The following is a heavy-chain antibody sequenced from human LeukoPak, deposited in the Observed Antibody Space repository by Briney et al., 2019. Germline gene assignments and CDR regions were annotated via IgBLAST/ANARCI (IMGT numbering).Heavy chain of an antibody. CDR2: MNPNSANT. CDR1: GYTFTTYD. V-gene: IGHV1-8*01. D-gene: IGHD3-10*01. J-gene: IGHJ5*02. CDR3: VTLIRGPIRA. Sequence: ASVKVSCKASGYTFTTYDINWVRQAPGQGLEWIGWMNPNSANTGYAQKFQGRVTMTRDTSLGTAYMELTSLISEDTAVYYCVTLIRGPIRAWGQGTLVTVSS.